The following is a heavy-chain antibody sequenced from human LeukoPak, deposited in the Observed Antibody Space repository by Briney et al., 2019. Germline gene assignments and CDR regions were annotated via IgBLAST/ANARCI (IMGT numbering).Heavy chain of an antibody. CDR1: GGSISSRTYY. J-gene: IGHJ4*02. Sequence: PSETLSLTCSVSGGSISSRTYYWGWIRQPPGRGLEWIGSIYSSGSTYNNPSLRRRLSLSIDTSKNQFSLKLSSVTAADTAVYFCARIEAEGDLIDWWGQGTLVAVSS. CDR3: ARIEAEGDLIDW. D-gene: IGHD2-21*01. V-gene: IGHV4-39*07. CDR2: IYSSGST.